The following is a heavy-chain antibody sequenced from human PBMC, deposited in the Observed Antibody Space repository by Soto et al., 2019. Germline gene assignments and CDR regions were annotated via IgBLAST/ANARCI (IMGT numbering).Heavy chain of an antibody. D-gene: IGHD2-2*01. CDR3: AKRGDIVVVPAASRSTSYYYYMDV. CDR2: ISGSGGST. CDR1: GFTFSSYA. Sequence: EVQLLESGGGLVQPGGSLRLSCAASGFTFSSYAMSWVRQAPGKGLEWVSAISGSGGSTYYADSVKGRFTISRDNSKNTLYLKMISMRAEDTAVYYCAKRGDIVVVPAASRSTSYYYYMDVWGKGTTVTVSS. V-gene: IGHV3-23*01. J-gene: IGHJ6*03.